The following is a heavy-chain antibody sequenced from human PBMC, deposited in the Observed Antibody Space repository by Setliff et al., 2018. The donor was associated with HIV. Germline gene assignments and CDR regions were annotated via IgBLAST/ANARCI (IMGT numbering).Heavy chain of an antibody. CDR2: IHPSGGST. CDR3: ARVRYCSGGSCYGGEYWFDP. J-gene: IGHJ5*02. D-gene: IGHD2-15*01. CDR1: GYTFTSYY. Sequence: VASVKVSCKASGYTFTSYYIHWVRQAPGQGLEWMGVIHPSGGSTSYAQSFQDRVTMTRDTTTSTVYRELSSLRSEDTAVYYFARVRYCSGGSCYGGEYWFDPWGQGTLVTVSS. V-gene: IGHV1-46*01.